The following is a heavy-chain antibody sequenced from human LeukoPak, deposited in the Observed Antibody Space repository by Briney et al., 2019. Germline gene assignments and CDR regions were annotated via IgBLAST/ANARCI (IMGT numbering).Heavy chain of an antibody. CDR3: ARSLLWFGEFPDYFDY. CDR1: GYSFTSYW. Sequence: GESLKISCKGSGYSFTSYWIGWVRQMPGKRLEWMGIIYPGDSDTRYSPSFQGQVTISADKSISTAYLQWSSLKASDTAMYYCARSLLWFGEFPDYFDYWGQGTLVTVSS. D-gene: IGHD3-10*01. J-gene: IGHJ4*02. V-gene: IGHV5-51*01. CDR2: IYPGDSDT.